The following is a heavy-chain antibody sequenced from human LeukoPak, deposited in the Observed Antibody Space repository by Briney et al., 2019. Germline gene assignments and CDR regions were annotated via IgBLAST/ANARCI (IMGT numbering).Heavy chain of an antibody. CDR1: GFTFSSYS. Sequence: GGSLRLSCAASGFTFSSYSMNWVRQAPGKGLEWVANIKQDGSEKNYVDSVKGRFTISRDNAKNSLYLQMNSLRAEDTAVYYCARGFVWFGIDYWGQGTLVTVSS. D-gene: IGHD3-10*01. CDR2: IKQDGSEK. CDR3: ARGFVWFGIDY. J-gene: IGHJ4*02. V-gene: IGHV3-7*01.